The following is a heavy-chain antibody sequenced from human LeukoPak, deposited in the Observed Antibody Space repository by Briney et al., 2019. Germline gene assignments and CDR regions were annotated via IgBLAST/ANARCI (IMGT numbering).Heavy chain of an antibody. CDR1: GYSISSGYY. V-gene: IGHV4-38-2*02. CDR2: IYHSGST. Sequence: PSETLSLTCTVSGYSISSGYYWGWIRQPPGKGLEWIGRIYHSGSTYYNPSLKSRVTISVDTSKNQFSLKLSSVTAADTAVYYCASPTGYSSSWHEGGYFDYWGQGTLVTVSS. CDR3: ASPTGYSSSWHEGGYFDY. J-gene: IGHJ4*02. D-gene: IGHD6-13*01.